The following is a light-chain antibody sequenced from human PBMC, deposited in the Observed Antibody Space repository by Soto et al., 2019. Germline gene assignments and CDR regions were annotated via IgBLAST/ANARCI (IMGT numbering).Light chain of an antibody. CDR1: IGFSNL. CDR3: LQYNTSLWT. J-gene: IGKJ1*01. Sequence: DIQMTQSPSTVSASVGDRVTITCRASIGFSNLLAWYQQKPGKAPKLLIYKTSTLESGVPSRFSGSGSGTEFTLTISTLKPDDFATYYCLQYNTSLWTFGQGTKVEVK. CDR2: KTS. V-gene: IGKV1-5*03.